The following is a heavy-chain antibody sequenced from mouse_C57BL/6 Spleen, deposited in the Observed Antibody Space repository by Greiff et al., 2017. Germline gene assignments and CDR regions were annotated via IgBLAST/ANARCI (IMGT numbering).Heavy chain of an antibody. J-gene: IGHJ3*01. Sequence: EVNVVESGGGLVKPGGSLKLSCAASGFTFSDYGMHWVRQAPEKGLEWVAYISSGSSTIYYADTVKGRFTISRDNAKNTLFLQMTSLRSEDTAMYYCARGRTYYSNYGFAYWGQGTLVTVSA. CDR1: GFTFSDYG. V-gene: IGHV5-17*01. CDR3: ARGRTYYSNYGFAY. CDR2: ISSGSSTI. D-gene: IGHD2-5*01.